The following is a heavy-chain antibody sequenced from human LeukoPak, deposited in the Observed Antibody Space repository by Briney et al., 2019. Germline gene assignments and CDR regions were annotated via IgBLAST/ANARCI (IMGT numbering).Heavy chain of an antibody. Sequence: GGSLRLSCAASGFTVSSNYMSWVRQAPGKGLEWVSVIYSGGSTYYADSVKGRFTISRDNSKNTLYLQMNSLRAEDTAVYYCARHYYYDSSGYWALYWGQGTLATVSP. D-gene: IGHD3-22*01. CDR2: IYSGGST. CDR3: ARHYYYDSSGYWALY. CDR1: GFTVSSNY. V-gene: IGHV3-53*01. J-gene: IGHJ4*02.